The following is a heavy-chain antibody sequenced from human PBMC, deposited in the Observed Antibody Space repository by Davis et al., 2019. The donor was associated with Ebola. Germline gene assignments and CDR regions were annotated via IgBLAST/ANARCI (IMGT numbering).Heavy chain of an antibody. CDR1: GGSISSYY. D-gene: IGHD3-3*01. CDR3: ARESRGLPYYDFWSGYYDAFDI. CDR2: IYYSGST. J-gene: IGHJ3*02. V-gene: IGHV4-59*01. Sequence: PSETLSLTCTVSGGSISSYYWSWIRQPPGKGLEWIGYIYYSGSTNYNPSLKSRVTISVDTSKNQFSLKLSSVTAADTAVYYCARESRGLPYYDFWSGYYDAFDIWGQGTMVTVSS.